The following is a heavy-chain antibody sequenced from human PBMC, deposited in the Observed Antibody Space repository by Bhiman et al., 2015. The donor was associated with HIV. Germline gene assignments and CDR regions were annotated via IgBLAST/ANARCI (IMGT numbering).Heavy chain of an antibody. Sequence: QVQLVESGGGVVQPGRSLRLSCAASGFTFSNYGMHWVRQAPGKGLEWVAVISYDGINKYYADSVKGRFTISRDNSKNTLYLQMNSLRAEDTAVYYCAKVTILGSYLDYFDYWGQGTLVTVSS. CDR2: ISYDGINK. J-gene: IGHJ4*02. D-gene: IGHD1-26*01. V-gene: IGHV3-30*18. CDR1: GFTFSNYG. CDR3: AKVTILGSYLDYFDY.